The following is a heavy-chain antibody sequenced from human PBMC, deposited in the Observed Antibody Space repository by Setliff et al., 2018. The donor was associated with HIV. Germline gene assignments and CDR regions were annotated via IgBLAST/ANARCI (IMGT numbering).Heavy chain of an antibody. CDR1: GYSFTDYY. Sequence: GASVKVSCKASGYSFTDYYIHWVRQAPGQGLEWMGWINPNSSGTTYVQKFQGWVSMTRDTSIGTAYMELSRLRSDDAAIYYCARDNFGSAFDIWGQGTMVTVSS. V-gene: IGHV1-2*04. J-gene: IGHJ3*02. CDR2: INPNSSGT. D-gene: IGHD3-10*01. CDR3: ARDNFGSAFDI.